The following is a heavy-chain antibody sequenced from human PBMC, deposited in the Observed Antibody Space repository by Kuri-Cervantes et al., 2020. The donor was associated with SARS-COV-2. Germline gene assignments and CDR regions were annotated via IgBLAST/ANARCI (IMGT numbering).Heavy chain of an antibody. V-gene: IGHV1-69*06. CDR3: ARSRPKYSSSWYYYGMDV. CDR1: GGTFSSYA. Sequence: SVKVSCKASGGTFSSYAISWVRQAPGQGLEWMGGIIPIFGTANYAQKFQGRVTITEDKSTSTAYMELSSLRSEDTAVYYCARSRPKYSSSWYYYGMDVWGQGTTVTVSS. J-gene: IGHJ6*02. CDR2: IIPIFGTA. D-gene: IGHD6-13*01.